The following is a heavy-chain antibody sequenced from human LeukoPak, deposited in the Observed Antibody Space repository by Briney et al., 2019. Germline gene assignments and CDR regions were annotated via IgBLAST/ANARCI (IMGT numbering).Heavy chain of an antibody. CDR2: INPNSGGT. V-gene: IGHV1-2*02. J-gene: IGHJ4*02. Sequence: ASVKVSCKTSGYTFTNYDIYWVRQSTEQGFEWMGWINPNSGGTNYAQKFQGRVTMTRDTSISTAYMELSRLRSDDTAVYYCARYPKATTGSDYWGQGTLVTVSS. CDR1: GYTFTNYD. CDR3: ARYPKATTGSDY. D-gene: IGHD3-9*01.